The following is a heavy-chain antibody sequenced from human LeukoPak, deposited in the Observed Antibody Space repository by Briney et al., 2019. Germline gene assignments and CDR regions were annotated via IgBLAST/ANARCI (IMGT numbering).Heavy chain of an antibody. CDR1: GGTFSSYA. CDR3: AGAPKYYVYYYYMDV. Sequence: SVKVSCKASGGTFSSYAISWVRQAPGQGLEWMGGIIPIFGTANYAQKFQGRVTITTDESTSTAYMELSSLRSEDTAVYYCAGAPKYYVYYYYMDVWGKGTTVTVSS. V-gene: IGHV1-69*05. J-gene: IGHJ6*03. D-gene: IGHD1-26*01. CDR2: IIPIFGTA.